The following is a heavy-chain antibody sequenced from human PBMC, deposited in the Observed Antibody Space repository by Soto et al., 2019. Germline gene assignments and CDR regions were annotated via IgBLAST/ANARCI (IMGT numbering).Heavy chain of an antibody. D-gene: IGHD2-8*02. CDR3: VRDKITGLFDY. CDR1: GGSVSSNSYS. CDR2: IYSTENT. Sequence: SETLSLTYTVSGGSVSSNSYSWGWIRQSPGKGLEWIGTIYSTENTYYHPSLLSRVTISVDTSKNQFSLKLTSVTAADTAVYYCVRDKITGLFDYWGQGTLVTVSS. V-gene: IGHV4-39*02. J-gene: IGHJ4*02.